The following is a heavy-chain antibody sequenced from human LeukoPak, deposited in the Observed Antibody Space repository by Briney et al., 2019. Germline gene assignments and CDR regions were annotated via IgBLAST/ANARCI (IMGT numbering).Heavy chain of an antibody. Sequence: GGSLRLSCAASGFPFSSYAMHWVRQAPGKGLEWVAIITYDGTNKYYADSVKGRFTISRENSKKMLYLQMNSLRGEDTAVYYCASGGLRHEYYFDYWGQGTLVTVSS. V-gene: IGHV3-30*04. D-gene: IGHD3-3*01. CDR1: GFPFSSYA. J-gene: IGHJ4*02. CDR3: ASGGLRHEYYFDY. CDR2: ITYDGTNK.